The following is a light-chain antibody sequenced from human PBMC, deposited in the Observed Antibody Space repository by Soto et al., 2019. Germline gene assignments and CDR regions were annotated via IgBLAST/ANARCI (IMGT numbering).Light chain of an antibody. V-gene: IGKV3-15*01. CDR3: QQYNNWPQT. J-gene: IGKJ1*01. CDR1: QSVSSN. CDR2: GAS. Sequence: EIVMTQSPATLSVSPGERATLSCRASQSVSSNLAWYQQKPGQAPRLLIYGASTRATGIPARFSGSGSETEFTLNISSLQSEDFAVYYCQQYNNWPQTFGQGTKVEIK.